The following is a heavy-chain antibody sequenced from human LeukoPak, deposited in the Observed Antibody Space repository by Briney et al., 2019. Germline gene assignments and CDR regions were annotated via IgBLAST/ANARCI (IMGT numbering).Heavy chain of an antibody. D-gene: IGHD3-10*01. V-gene: IGHV3-30*18. J-gene: IGHJ4*02. CDR2: ISYDGGNK. CDR1: GFTFSDCG. Sequence: GGSLRLSCAASGFTFSDCGMHWVRQAPGKGLEWVALISYDGGNKFYADSVRDRFTISRDNSKNTLFLQMNSLRTEDTAMYYCAKVFEVRGARRPKDYWGQGTLVIVSS. CDR3: AKVFEVRGARRPKDY.